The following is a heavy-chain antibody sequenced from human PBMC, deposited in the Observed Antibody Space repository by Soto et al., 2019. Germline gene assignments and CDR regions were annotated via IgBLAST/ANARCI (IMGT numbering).Heavy chain of an antibody. D-gene: IGHD2-15*01. CDR3: ARGLLGYCSGGSCYAYYYGMDV. Sequence: GGSLRLSCAASGFTFSSYWMSWVRQAPGKGLEWVANIKQDGREKYYVDSVKGRFTISRDNAKNSLYLQMNSLRAEDTAVYYCARGLLGYCSGGSCYAYYYGMDVWGQGTTVTVSS. CDR1: GFTFSSYW. CDR2: IKQDGREK. V-gene: IGHV3-7*05. J-gene: IGHJ6*02.